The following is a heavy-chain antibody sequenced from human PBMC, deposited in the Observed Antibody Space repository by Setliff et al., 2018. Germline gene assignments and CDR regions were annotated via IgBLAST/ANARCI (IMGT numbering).Heavy chain of an antibody. CDR3: ASYCSSTSCPFDY. D-gene: IGHD2-2*01. CDR1: GFTFKSYA. V-gene: IGHV3-30*07. Sequence: GGSLRLSCDASGFTFKSYAMHWVRQAPGKGLEWVAVIAYDGINNYYGDSVKGRFTISRDNSRNTLYLQMNSLRAEDTAVYYCASYCSSTSCPFDYWGQGTLVTVSS. CDR2: IAYDGINN. J-gene: IGHJ4*02.